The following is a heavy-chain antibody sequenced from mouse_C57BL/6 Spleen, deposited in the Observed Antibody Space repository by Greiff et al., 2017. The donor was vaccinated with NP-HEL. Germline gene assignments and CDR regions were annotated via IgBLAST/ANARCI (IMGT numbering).Heavy chain of an antibody. V-gene: IGHV1-55*01. D-gene: IGHD4-1*01. CDR1: GYTFTSYW. J-gene: IGHJ4*01. CDR2: IYPGSGST. Sequence: QVQLKQPGAELVKPGASVKMSCKASGYTFTSYWITWVKQRPGQGLEWIGDIYPGSGSTNYNEKFKSKATLTVDTSSSTAYMQLSSLTSEDSAVYYCASGRYYAMDYWGQVTSVTVSS. CDR3: ASGRYYAMDY.